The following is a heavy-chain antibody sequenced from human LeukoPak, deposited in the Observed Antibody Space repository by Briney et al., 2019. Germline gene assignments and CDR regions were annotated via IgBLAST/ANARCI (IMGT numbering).Heavy chain of an antibody. Sequence: PSQTLCLTCTASGGSISSGDYYWSWIRQPPGKGLEWIGNIYCSRRTYYNPALRSRVTISVDTYKNQFSLKLSSVTDADTALYYCARDFAFWSSRNNAVFDIWGQGTMGTASS. D-gene: IGHD3-3*01. J-gene: IGHJ3*02. V-gene: IGHV4-30-4*08. CDR3: ARDFAFWSSRNNAVFDI. CDR1: GGSISSGDYY. CDR2: IYCSRRT.